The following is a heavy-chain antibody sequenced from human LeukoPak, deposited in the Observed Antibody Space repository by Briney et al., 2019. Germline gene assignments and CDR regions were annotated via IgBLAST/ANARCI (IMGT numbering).Heavy chain of an antibody. CDR2: IYYSGST. Sequence: SSETLSLTCTVSGASISSRSYYWGWVRQPPGKGLEWVGSIYYSGSTYYNPSLQSRVTMSVDTSNNQVSLKVTSVTAADTAVYYCARHEPSSFYYESRGNWFDPWGQGTLVTVSS. CDR1: GASISSRSYY. CDR3: ARHEPSSFYYESRGNWFDP. J-gene: IGHJ5*02. D-gene: IGHD3-22*01. V-gene: IGHV4-39*01.